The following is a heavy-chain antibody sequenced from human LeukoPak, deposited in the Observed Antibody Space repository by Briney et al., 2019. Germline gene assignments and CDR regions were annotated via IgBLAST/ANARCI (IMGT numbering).Heavy chain of an antibody. CDR3: ARENLGSGTYYFDH. V-gene: IGHV3-7*03. CDR2: IKQDGSEK. CDR1: GFTFSSYW. D-gene: IGHD3-10*01. J-gene: IGHJ4*02. Sequence: AGSLTLSCAASGFTFSSYWMSWVRQPPGKGLEWVANIKQDGSEKSYVDSVKGRFTISRDNAKKSLYLQMNSLRAEDTAVYYCARENLGSGTYYFDHWGQGTLVTVSS.